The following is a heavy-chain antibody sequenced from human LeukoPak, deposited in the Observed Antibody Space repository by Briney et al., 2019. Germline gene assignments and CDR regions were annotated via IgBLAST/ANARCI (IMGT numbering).Heavy chain of an antibody. D-gene: IGHD3-16*01. J-gene: IGHJ1*01. CDR1: GFPFSSYA. CDR3: AKDDDWGRFNH. Sequence: GGSLRLSCAASGFPFSSYAMSWVRQAPGKGLEWVSAISGSGGSTYYADSVKGRFTISRDNFKNTVSLQLNSLRAEDTAMYYCAKDDDWGRFNHWGQGTLVTVSS. V-gene: IGHV3-23*01. CDR2: ISGSGGST.